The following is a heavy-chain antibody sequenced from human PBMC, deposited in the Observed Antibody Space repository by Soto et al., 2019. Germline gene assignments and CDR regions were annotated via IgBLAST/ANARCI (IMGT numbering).Heavy chain of an antibody. CDR2: IYYSGST. D-gene: IGHD3-3*01. CDR3: AINFFSGDGRVYFDY. CDR1: GGSISSYY. Sequence: SETVSLTCTVSGGSISSYYWSWIRQPPGKGLEWIGYIYYSGSTNYNPSLKSRVTISVDTSKNQFSLKLSSVTAADTAVYCCAINFFSGDGRVYFDYWGQGTLVTVSS. V-gene: IGHV4-59*01. J-gene: IGHJ4*02.